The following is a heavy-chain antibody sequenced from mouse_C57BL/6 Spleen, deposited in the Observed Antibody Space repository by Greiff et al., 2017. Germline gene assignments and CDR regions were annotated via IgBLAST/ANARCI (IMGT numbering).Heavy chain of an antibody. CDR2: ISSGSSTI. Sequence: EVKVEESGGGLVKPGGSLKLSCAASGFTFSDYGMHWVRQAPEKGLEWVAYISSGSSTIYYADTVKGRFTISRDNAKNTLFLQMTSLRSEDTAMYYCARPGYGNYGAMDYWGQGTSVTVSS. V-gene: IGHV5-17*01. D-gene: IGHD2-1*01. CDR1: GFTFSDYG. J-gene: IGHJ4*01. CDR3: ARPGYGNYGAMDY.